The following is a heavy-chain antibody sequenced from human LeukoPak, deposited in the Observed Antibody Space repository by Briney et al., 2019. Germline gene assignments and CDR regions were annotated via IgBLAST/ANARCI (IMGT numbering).Heavy chain of an antibody. J-gene: IGHJ5*02. D-gene: IGHD3-10*01. CDR2: ISTSVPT. V-gene: IGHV4-4*07. CDR1: GVSTSSGY. Sequence: SETLSLTCSVSGVSTSSGYWSWIRQPAGKGLEWMGRISTSVPTYYNPSLKSRVTMSLDTSENRFSLKVNSVTAADTAVYYCARGYGSGSYSTWGQGTLVTVSS. CDR3: ARGYGSGSYST.